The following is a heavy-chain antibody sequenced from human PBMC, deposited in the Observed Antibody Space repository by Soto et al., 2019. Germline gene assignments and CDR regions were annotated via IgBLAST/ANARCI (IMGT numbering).Heavy chain of an antibody. Sequence: EVQLVESGGGLVQPGGSLRLSCAASGFTFNRFWMGWVRQAPGQGPEWLANIKQDGSERYYVDSVKGRFTISRDNVKTSVYLQMNSLRAEDTAVYYCTRTISALPGDDYWGQGTLVTVSS. D-gene: IGHD6-6*01. CDR1: GFTFNRFW. V-gene: IGHV3-7*01. CDR3: TRTISALPGDDY. J-gene: IGHJ4*02. CDR2: IKQDGSER.